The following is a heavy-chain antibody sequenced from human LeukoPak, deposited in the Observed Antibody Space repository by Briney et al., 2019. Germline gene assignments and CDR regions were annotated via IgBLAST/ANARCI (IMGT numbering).Heavy chain of an antibody. D-gene: IGHD4-23*01. J-gene: IGHJ4*02. CDR1: GFTFSTYG. V-gene: IGHV3-48*02. Sequence: GGSLRLSCAASGFTFSTYGMNWVRQAPGKGLEWVSYIGTSSSTIYYADSVKGRFTISRDNAKNTLYLQMNSLRDEDTAVYYCARHDYGGNSGDYWGQGTLVTVSS. CDR2: IGTSSSTI. CDR3: ARHDYGGNSGDY.